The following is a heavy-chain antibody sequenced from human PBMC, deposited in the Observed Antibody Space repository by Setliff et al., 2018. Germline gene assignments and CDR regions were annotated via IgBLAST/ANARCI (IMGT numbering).Heavy chain of an antibody. J-gene: IGHJ4*02. V-gene: IGHV1-3*01. CDR1: GYTSTTNA. D-gene: IGHD3-22*01. Sequence: EASVKVSCKASGYTSTTNAMHWVRQAPGQRLEWMGWSNVGNDNTKYSQKFQGRVTITRDTSASTVYMELSSLRSEDTAMYYCARDGGGYYDSRTFDYWGQGTLVTVSS. CDR2: SNVGNDNT. CDR3: ARDGGGYYDSRTFDY.